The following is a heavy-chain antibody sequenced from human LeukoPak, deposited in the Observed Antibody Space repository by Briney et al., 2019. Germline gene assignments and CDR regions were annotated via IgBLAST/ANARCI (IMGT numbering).Heavy chain of an antibody. J-gene: IGHJ4*02. CDR3: ARDGRVAGTTY. D-gene: IGHD6-19*01. CDR2: IYYSGST. Sequence: SQTLSLTCTVSGGSISSGGYYWSWIRQHPGKGLEWIGYIYYSGSTYYNPSLRSRVTISVDTSKNQFSLKLSSVTAADTAVYYCARDGRVAGTTYWGQGTLVTVSS. CDR1: GGSISSGGYY. V-gene: IGHV4-31*03.